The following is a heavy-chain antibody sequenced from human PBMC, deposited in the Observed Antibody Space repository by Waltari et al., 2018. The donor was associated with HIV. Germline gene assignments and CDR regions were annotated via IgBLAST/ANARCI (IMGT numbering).Heavy chain of an antibody. J-gene: IGHJ5*02. D-gene: IGHD5-18*01. CDR1: GVTFSCYW. V-gene: IGHV3-74*01. CDR2: INSDGSST. CDR3: ARVQGYSYAVNWFDP. Sequence: EVKLVESGGGLVQPGGSLRLACAAPGVTFSCYWMHWVRQAPGKGLVWVSRINSDGSSTSYADSVKGRFTISRDNAKNTLYLQMNSLRAEDTAVYYCARVQGYSYAVNWFDPWGQGTLVTVSS.